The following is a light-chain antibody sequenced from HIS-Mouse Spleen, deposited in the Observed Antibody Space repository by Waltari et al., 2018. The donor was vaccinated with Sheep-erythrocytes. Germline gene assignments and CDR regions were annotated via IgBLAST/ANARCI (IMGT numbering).Light chain of an antibody. J-gene: IGLJ1*01. CDR3: CSYAGSYNHV. Sequence: QSALTQPRSVSGSPGQSVTISRTGTRSDVGGCNSASGYQQPPGKAPKLMIYDVSKRPSGVPDRFSGSKSGNTASLTISGLQAEDEADYYCCSYAGSYNHVFATGTKVTVL. CDR1: RSDVGGCNS. V-gene: IGLV2-11*02. CDR2: DVS.